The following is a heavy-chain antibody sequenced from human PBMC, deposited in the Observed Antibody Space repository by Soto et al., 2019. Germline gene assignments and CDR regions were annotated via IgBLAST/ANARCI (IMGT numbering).Heavy chain of an antibody. CDR2: ILSKAGNYAT. Sequence: EVQLVESGGGLVQPGGSLKLSCAASGFIFSGSAVHWVRQASGKGLEWVGRILSKAGNYATAYPASMKGRFTISRDDSEHTAFLQMNSLKTEDPAVYYCIRGGSPYYYDYWGQGTLVAVSS. V-gene: IGHV3-73*01. CDR1: GFIFSGSA. CDR3: IRGGSPYYYDY. J-gene: IGHJ4*02.